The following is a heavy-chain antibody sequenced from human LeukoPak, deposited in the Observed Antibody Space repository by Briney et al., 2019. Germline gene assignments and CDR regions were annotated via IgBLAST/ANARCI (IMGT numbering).Heavy chain of an antibody. J-gene: IGHJ4*02. V-gene: IGHV4-59*08. CDR3: ASSYFYDGNRYFDY. CDR1: GGSITSYY. D-gene: IGHD3-22*01. CDR2: IYYTGST. Sequence: PSETLSLTCNVSGGSITSYYWNWIRQTPGKGLEWIGYIYYTGSTNSNPSLKRRLTISLDTPKNQFSLRLTSVTAADTAIYYCASSYFYDGNRYFDYWGQGALVTVSS.